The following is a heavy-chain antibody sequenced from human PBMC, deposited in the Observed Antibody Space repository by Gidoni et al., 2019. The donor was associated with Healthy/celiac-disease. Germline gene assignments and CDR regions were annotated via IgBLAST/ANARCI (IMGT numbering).Heavy chain of an antibody. CDR1: GGSISSSSYY. Sequence: CTVSGGSISSSSYYWGWIRQPPGKGLEWIGSIYYSGSTYYNPSLKSRVTISVDTSKNQFSLKLSSVTAADTAVYYCARHPRSITIFGVVSYYMDVWGKGTTVTVSS. D-gene: IGHD3-3*01. V-gene: IGHV4-39*01. CDR2: IYYSGST. J-gene: IGHJ6*03. CDR3: ARHPRSITIFGVVSYYMDV.